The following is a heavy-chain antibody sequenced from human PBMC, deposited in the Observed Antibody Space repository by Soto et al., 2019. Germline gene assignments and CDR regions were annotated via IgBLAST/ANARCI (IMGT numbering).Heavy chain of an antibody. CDR2: INQDGGGT. CDR1: GFTFISSF. J-gene: IGHJ4*02. V-gene: IGHV3-7*03. Sequence: PGGSLRLSCVASGFTFISSFMGWVRQAPGKGLEWVANINQDGGGTYYVDSVEGRFTISRDNAKDSLYLQMNSLRGEDTAVYYCARYFRGSGRYFFGCWDQETLVTVSS. CDR3: ARYFRGSGRYFFGC. D-gene: IGHD6-19*01.